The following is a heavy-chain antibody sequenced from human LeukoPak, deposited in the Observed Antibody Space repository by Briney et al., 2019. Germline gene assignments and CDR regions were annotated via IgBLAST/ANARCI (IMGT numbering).Heavy chain of an antibody. CDR2: ISYDGSNK. CDR3: AKDMSSSRPGGDH. V-gene: IGHV3-30*18. D-gene: IGHD6-13*01. CDR1: GITFSSYG. Sequence: PGRSLRLSCAASGITFSSYGMHWVRQAPGKGLEWVAVISYDGSNKYYADSVKGRFTISRDNSKNTLYLQMNSLRAEDTAVYYCAKDMSSSRPGGDHWGQGTLVTVSS. J-gene: IGHJ4*02.